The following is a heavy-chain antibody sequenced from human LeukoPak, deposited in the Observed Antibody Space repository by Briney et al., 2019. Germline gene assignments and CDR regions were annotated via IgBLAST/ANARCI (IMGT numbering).Heavy chain of an antibody. J-gene: IGHJ6*02. Sequence: GASVKVSCKASGGTFSSYAISWVRQAPGQGLEWMGWISAYNGNTNYAQKLQGRVTMTTDTSTSTAYMELRSLRSDDTAVYYCARDGPDGVVAAVPVHYYYYGMDVWGQGTTVTVSS. CDR3: ARDGPDGVVAAVPVHYYYYGMDV. D-gene: IGHD2-15*01. V-gene: IGHV1-18*01. CDR2: ISAYNGNT. CDR1: GGTFSSYA.